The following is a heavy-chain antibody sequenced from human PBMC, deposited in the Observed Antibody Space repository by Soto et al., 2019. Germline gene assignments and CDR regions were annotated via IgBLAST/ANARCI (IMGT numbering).Heavy chain of an antibody. CDR3: AASIFYYGMAF. CDR2: IYPCDSDT. J-gene: IGHJ6*01. Sequence: PGESRKISCKGSGDTFTNYCIGWLRQMPGKGPEWMGIIYPCDSDTKYNPSFQGQVTISADKSITTTYLQWSSLKASDTAIYYCAASIFYYGMAFWAQGTTVTVSS. V-gene: IGHV5-51*01. CDR1: GDTFTNYC.